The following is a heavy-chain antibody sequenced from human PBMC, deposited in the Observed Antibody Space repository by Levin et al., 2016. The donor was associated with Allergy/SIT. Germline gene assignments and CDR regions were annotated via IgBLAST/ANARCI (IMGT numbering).Heavy chain of an antibody. CDR1: GDSLTIGSHY. J-gene: IGHJ4*02. V-gene: IGHV4-31*03. D-gene: IGHD4-11*01. CDR2: YFTSGTS. CDR3: GQTDTVTYTETTVH. Sequence: SETLSLTCTVSGDSLTIGSHYWSWIRQHPGAGLEYIGSYFTSGTSYFNPSLKSRITISVDTSKSQFSLNLESVTAADTAVYYCGQTDTVTYTETTVHWGQGTLVTVSS.